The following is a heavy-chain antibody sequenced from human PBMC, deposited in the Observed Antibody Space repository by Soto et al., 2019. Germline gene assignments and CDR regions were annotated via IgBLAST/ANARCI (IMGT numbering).Heavy chain of an antibody. CDR2: IYYSGST. Sequence: NPSETLSLTCTVSGDSISSTNNYWSWLRQHPGKGLEWIGYIYYSGSTYYNPSLKSRPAISVDTSKNQFSLKLSSVTAADTAVYYCARTVCSSASCYGYYYYGLDVWGQGTTVTVSS. CDR3: ARTVCSSASCYGYYYYGLDV. J-gene: IGHJ6*02. D-gene: IGHD2-2*01. CDR1: GDSISSTNNY. V-gene: IGHV4-31*03.